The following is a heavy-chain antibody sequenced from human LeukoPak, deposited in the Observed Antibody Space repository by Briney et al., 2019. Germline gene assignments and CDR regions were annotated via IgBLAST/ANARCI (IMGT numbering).Heavy chain of an antibody. Sequence: PGGSLRLSCAASELTFSSYNMNWVRQAPGKGLEWVSSISSSSKYIYYADSVKGRFTISRDNAKNSLYLQMNSLRAEDTAVHYCAREPFWSGYYSNLHFDYWGQGTLVTVSS. D-gene: IGHD3-3*01. CDR3: AREPFWSGYYSNLHFDY. V-gene: IGHV3-21*01. J-gene: IGHJ4*02. CDR2: ISSSSKYI. CDR1: ELTFSSYN.